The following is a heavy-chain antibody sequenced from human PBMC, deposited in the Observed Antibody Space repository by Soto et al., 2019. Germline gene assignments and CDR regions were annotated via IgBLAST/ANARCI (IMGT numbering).Heavy chain of an antibody. V-gene: IGHV3-23*01. CDR3: AKTIDSRYYYGSGSYFSRYYYGMDV. Sequence: GGSLRLSCAASGFTFSSYAMSWVRQATGKGLEWVSAISGSGGSTYYADSVKGRFTISRDNSKNTLYLQMNSLRAEDTAVYYCAKTIDSRYYYGSGSYFSRYYYGMDVWGQGTTVTVS. CDR1: GFTFSSYA. D-gene: IGHD3-10*01. CDR2: ISGSGGST. J-gene: IGHJ6*02.